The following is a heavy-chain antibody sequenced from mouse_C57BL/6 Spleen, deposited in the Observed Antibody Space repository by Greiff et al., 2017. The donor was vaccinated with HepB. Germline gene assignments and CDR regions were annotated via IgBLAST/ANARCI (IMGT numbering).Heavy chain of an antibody. J-gene: IGHJ3*01. V-gene: IGHV5-4*03. Sequence: EVKVVESGGGLVKPGGSLKLSCAASGFTFSSYAMSWVRQTPEKRLEWVATISDGGSYTYYPDNVKGRFTISRDNAKNNLYLKRSHLKSEDTAMYYCASVTAQGTGFAYWGQGTLVTVSA. CDR3: ASVTAQGTGFAY. CDR2: ISDGGSYT. D-gene: IGHD3-2*02. CDR1: GFTFSSYA.